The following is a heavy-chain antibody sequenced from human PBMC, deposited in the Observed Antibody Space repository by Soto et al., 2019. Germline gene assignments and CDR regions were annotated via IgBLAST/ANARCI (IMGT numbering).Heavy chain of an antibody. J-gene: IGHJ5*02. D-gene: IGHD2-15*01. CDR3: ARFRPAAATGRLHWFDP. Sequence: PSETLSLTCTLSAGSISGYYWSWIRQPPGKGLEWTAYSFYTGSTNYNPSLKSRFTISVDTSKIQFSLQLRSVTAADTAVYYCARFRPAAATGRLHWFDPCGRGTLVTDPS. V-gene: IGHV4-59*01. CDR1: AGSISGYY. CDR2: SFYTGST.